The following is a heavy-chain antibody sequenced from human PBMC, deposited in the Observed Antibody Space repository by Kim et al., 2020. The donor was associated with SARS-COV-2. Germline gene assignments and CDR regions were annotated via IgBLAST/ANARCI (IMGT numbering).Heavy chain of an antibody. D-gene: IGHD3-9*01. CDR2: ISDSGAGT. J-gene: IGHJ4*02. V-gene: IGHV3-23*01. CDR1: GFTFSNYG. Sequence: GGSLRLSCEVSGFTFSNYGMSWVRQVPGKGLEWVSGISDSGAGTYYADSVKGRFTISRDNSRNTLYLQMNSLRAGDSAVYYCAREAHFDWLLSPGGYYFDSWGRVTLVPVSS. CDR3: AREAHFDWLLSPGGYYFDS.